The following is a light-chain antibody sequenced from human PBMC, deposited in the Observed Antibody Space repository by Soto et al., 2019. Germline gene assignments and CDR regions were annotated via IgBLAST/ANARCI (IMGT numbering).Light chain of an antibody. J-gene: IGKJ1*01. CDR1: QTVSSS. CDR3: QQYNNWPGT. Sequence: DIVLTHSPGTLSLSPWERATLSSRASQTVSSSLARYQQKPGQAPRLLIHGASTRATGIPARFSGSGSGTEFTLTISSLQSEDFAVYYCQQYNNWPGTFGQGTKVDIK. CDR2: GAS. V-gene: IGKV3-15*01.